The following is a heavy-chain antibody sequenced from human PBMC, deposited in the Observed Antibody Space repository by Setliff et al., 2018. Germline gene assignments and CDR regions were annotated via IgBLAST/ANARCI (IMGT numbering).Heavy chain of an antibody. Sequence: PGGSLRLSCTASGFAFGDYAMSWVRQAPGKGLEWIGLIKNQGYGETTEFAASVKGRFTISRDDSKSIAYLHMSSLKTEDTAVYYCTRDRGPYDFWGAYFVYWGQGSLVTVSS. V-gene: IGHV3-49*04. J-gene: IGHJ4*02. CDR2: IKNQGYGETT. D-gene: IGHD3-3*01. CDR1: GFAFGDYA. CDR3: TRDRGPYDFWGAYFVY.